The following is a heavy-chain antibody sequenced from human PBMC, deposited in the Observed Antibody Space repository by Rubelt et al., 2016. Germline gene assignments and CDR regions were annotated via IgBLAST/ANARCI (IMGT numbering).Heavy chain of an antibody. CDR2: INTDGSST. Sequence: GGGLVQPGGPLRLSCAASGFTFSNYPMHWVRQAPGKGPVWVSRINTDGSSTNYADSVKGRFTISRDNAKNSLYLQMNSLRAEDTAVYYCARDGYSSGWYIEAFDIWGQGTMVTVSS. V-gene: IGHV3-74*01. D-gene: IGHD6-19*01. CDR3: ARDGYSSGWYIEAFDI. J-gene: IGHJ3*02. CDR1: GFTFSNYP.